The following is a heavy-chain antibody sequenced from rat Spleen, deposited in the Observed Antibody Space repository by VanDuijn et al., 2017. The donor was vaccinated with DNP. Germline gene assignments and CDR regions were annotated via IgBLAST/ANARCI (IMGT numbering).Heavy chain of an antibody. CDR1: GFNFSNYY. Sequence: EVQLVESGGGLVQPGRSTKLSCTVSGFNFSNYYMAWIRQVPGRGLEWVASITSSGGSIYYPDSVKGRFTISRDDAKNTLYLQMNSLRSEDTATYYCAARYSSSWFAYWGQGTLVTVSS. CDR3: AARYSSSWFAY. J-gene: IGHJ3*01. CDR2: ITSSGGSI. V-gene: IGHV5-25*01. D-gene: IGHD1-2*01.